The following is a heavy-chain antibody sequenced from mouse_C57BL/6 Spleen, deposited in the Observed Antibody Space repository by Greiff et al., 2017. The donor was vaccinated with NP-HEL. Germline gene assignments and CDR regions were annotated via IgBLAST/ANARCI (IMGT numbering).Heavy chain of an antibody. CDR1: GYTFTSYW. J-gene: IGHJ2*01. Sequence: QVQLQQPGAELVKPGASVKMSCKASGYTFTSYWITWVKQRPGQGLEWIGDIYPGSGSTNYNEKFKSKATLTVDTSSSTAYMQRSSLTSEDSAVYYCARDLIPFLYFDYWGQGTTLTVSS. CDR3: ARDLIPFLYFDY. D-gene: IGHD5-1-1*01. V-gene: IGHV1-55*01. CDR2: IYPGSGST.